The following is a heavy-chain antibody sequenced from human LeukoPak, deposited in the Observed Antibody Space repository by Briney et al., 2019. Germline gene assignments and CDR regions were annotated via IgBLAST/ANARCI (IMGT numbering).Heavy chain of an antibody. J-gene: IGHJ4*02. Sequence: GGPLTLSCAGSGFTFGSYWMTWVRPAPGKGLEWVANIKHEGSEKNYVDSVKGRFTSSRDNAKNSLYLQMNSLRADDMAVYYCGRGGSYGTFWGQGTLVTVSS. D-gene: IGHD3-16*01. CDR1: GFTFGSYW. CDR3: GRGGSYGTF. V-gene: IGHV3-7*01. CDR2: IKHEGSEK.